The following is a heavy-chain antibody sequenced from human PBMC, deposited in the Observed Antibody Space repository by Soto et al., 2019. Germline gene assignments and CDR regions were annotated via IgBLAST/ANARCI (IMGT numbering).Heavy chain of an antibody. V-gene: IGHV4-59*01. D-gene: IGHD3-9*01. Sequence: PSETLSLTCTVSGGSISSYYWSWIRQPPGKGLEWIGYIYYSGSTNYNPSLKSRVTISVDTSKNQFSLKLSSVTAADTAVYYCARAYPYYDILTGPPQGMDVWGQGTTVTVS. J-gene: IGHJ6*02. CDR2: IYYSGST. CDR3: ARAYPYYDILTGPPQGMDV. CDR1: GGSISSYY.